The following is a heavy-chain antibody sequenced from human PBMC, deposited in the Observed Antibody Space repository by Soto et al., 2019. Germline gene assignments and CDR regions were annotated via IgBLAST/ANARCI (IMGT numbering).Heavy chain of an antibody. CDR1: GYTFTSYG. Sequence: GASVKVSCKASGYTFTSYGISWGRQAPGQGLEWMGWISAYNGNTNYAQKLQGRVTMTTNTSTSTAYMELRSLRSDDTAVYYCARYDFDWLPHDYWGQGTLVTVSS. V-gene: IGHV1-18*01. CDR3: ARYDFDWLPHDY. J-gene: IGHJ4*02. CDR2: ISAYNGNT. D-gene: IGHD3-9*01.